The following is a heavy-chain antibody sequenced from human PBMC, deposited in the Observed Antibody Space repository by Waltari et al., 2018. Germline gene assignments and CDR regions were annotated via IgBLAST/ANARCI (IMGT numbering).Heavy chain of an antibody. J-gene: IGHJ4*02. CDR1: GFTFSSYS. Sequence: EVQMVESGGGLVKPGGSLRLSCAASGFTFSSYSMNWVRQAPGKGLEWPSSISSSSSYIYYAASVKGRFTISRDNAKNSLYLQMNSLRAEDTAVYYCARDRLGRAAHYWGQGTLVTVSS. V-gene: IGHV3-21*01. D-gene: IGHD3-16*01. CDR3: ARDRLGRAAHY. CDR2: ISSSSSYI.